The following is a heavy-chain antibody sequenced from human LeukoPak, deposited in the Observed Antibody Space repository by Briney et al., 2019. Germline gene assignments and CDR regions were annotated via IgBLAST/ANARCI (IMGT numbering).Heavy chain of an antibody. CDR1: GFTFSSYG. CDR2: IRYDGSNK. J-gene: IGHJ4*02. Sequence: GGSLRLSCAASGFTFSSYGMHWVRQAPGKGLEWVAFIRYDGSNKYYADSVKGRFTISRDNPKNTLYLQMNSLRAEDTAVYYCASAGDYVQYYFDYWGQGTLVTVSS. CDR3: ASAGDYVQYYFDY. V-gene: IGHV3-30*02. D-gene: IGHD4-17*01.